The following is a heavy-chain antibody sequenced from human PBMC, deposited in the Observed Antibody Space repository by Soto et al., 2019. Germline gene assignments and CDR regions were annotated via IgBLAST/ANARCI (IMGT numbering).Heavy chain of an antibody. CDR2: IFSNDDK. D-gene: IGHD2-2*01. CDR1: GLSLNNGRLG. V-gene: IGHV2-26*01. Sequence: QVTLKESGPVLVNPTETLTLTCTVSGLSLNNGRLGVSWIRQPPGKALEWLAHIFSNDDKSYSTSLKSRLTISKDTSRSQVVLTMTNMDPVDSATYYCALIKDYSRTDCFLASFDPWGQGTLVTVSS. J-gene: IGHJ5*02. CDR3: ALIKDYSRTDCFLASFDP.